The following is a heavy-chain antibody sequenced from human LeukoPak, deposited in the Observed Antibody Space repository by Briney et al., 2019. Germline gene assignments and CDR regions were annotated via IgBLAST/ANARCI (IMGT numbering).Heavy chain of an antibody. D-gene: IGHD3-22*01. CDR3: AKSSYSDSSGYYRVYYFDY. V-gene: IGHV3-23*01. Sequence: GGSLRLSCAASGFTFTSYAMTWVRQAPGKGLEWVSSISGGGGSTYYADSVKGRFTIFRDNSKNTLYLQMNSLRAEDTAVYYCAKSSYSDSSGYYRVYYFDYWGQGTLVTVSS. J-gene: IGHJ4*02. CDR1: GFTFTSYA. CDR2: ISGGGGST.